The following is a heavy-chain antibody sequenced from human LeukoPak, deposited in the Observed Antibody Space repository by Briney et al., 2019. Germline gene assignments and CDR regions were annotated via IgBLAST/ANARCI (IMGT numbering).Heavy chain of an antibody. CDR3: ARADYGDYGVDF. CDR1: GFAFSSSN. CDR2: ITSDAYI. J-gene: IGHJ4*02. D-gene: IGHD4-17*01. V-gene: IGHV3-21*01. Sequence: GGSLRLSCAASGFAFSSSNLNWFRQAPGKGLEWVSSITSDAYIYYTDSLKGRFSISRDNAKNSVFPQMISLRAEDTAVYYCARADYGDYGVDFWGQGTLVTVSS.